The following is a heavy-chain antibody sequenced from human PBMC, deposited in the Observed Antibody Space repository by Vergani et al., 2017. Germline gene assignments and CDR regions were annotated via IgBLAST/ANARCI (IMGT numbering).Heavy chain of an antibody. J-gene: IGHJ6*03. V-gene: IGHV3-33*01. CDR3: ARDKSKRAPAVMGTYYYYMDV. CDR2: IWHDGSNE. CDR1: RSTFKTYG. D-gene: IGHD3-16*01. Sequence: QGQLVESGGGIVQPGRSLTLSCVASRSTFKTYGMHWVRQAPGKGLEWVAGIWHDGSNEKYVDSVQGRFTISRDDSKNTLYLEMESLRVEDTAVYFCARDKSKRAPAVMGTYYYYMDVWGKGTKVTVSS.